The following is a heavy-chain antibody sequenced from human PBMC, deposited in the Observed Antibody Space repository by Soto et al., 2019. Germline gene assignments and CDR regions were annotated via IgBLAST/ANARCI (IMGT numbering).Heavy chain of an antibody. D-gene: IGHD2-15*01. Sequence: SETLSLTCTVSGGSISSGGYYWSWIRRHPGKGLEWIGYIYYSGSTYYNPSLKSRVTISVDTSKNQFSLDLTSVTATDTAVYFCARHPVYCSGGRCNGKYTLDVWGQGTTVTVSS. CDR1: GGSISSGGYY. V-gene: IGHV4-30-4*01. CDR3: ARHPVYCSGGRCNGKYTLDV. J-gene: IGHJ6*02. CDR2: IYYSGST.